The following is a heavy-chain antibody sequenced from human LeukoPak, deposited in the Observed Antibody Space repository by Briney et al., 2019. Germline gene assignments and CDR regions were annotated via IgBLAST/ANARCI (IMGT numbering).Heavy chain of an antibody. CDR2: IYYIRNT. J-gene: IGHJ4*02. D-gene: IGHD1-26*01. Sequence: SETLSLTCAVYGGSFSGYYWSWIRQPPGGGLEWIGYIYYIRNTNYNPSLKSRGTMSLDPSKNQFSLKLNSVTAADTAVYYCARTQSQSGSYRYYFGYWGQGTLVTVSS. CDR1: GGSFSGYY. V-gene: IGHV4-59*01. CDR3: ARTQSQSGSYRYYFGY.